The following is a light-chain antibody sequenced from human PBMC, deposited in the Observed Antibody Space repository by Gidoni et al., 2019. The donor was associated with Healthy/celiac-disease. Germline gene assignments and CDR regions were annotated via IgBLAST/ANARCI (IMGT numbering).Light chain of an antibody. CDR1: KSGSSN. V-gene: IGKV3-15*01. J-gene: IGKJ2*01. Sequence: ASTLPLSQGERPTPSCRASKSGSSNLAWYQQKPGQAPRLLSYGASTRPTGIPARFSGRGSGKEFTLTISSLQSEDFAVYYCQQYNNWPPYTFGQGTKLEIK. CDR3: QQYNNWPPYT. CDR2: GAS.